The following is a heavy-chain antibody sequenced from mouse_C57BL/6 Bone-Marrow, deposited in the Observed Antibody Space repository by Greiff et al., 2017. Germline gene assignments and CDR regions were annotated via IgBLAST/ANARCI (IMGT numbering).Heavy chain of an antibody. CDR3: ARHRDYSNPAWFAY. D-gene: IGHD2-5*01. V-gene: IGHV5-6*01. J-gene: IGHJ3*01. CDR2: ISSGGSYT. Sequence: VQLKESGGDLVKPGGSLKLSCAASGFTFSSYGMSWVRQTPDKRLEWVATISSGGSYTYYPDSVKGRFTISRDNAKNTLYLQMSSLKSEDTAMYYCARHRDYSNPAWFAYWGQGTLVTVSA. CDR1: GFTFSSYG.